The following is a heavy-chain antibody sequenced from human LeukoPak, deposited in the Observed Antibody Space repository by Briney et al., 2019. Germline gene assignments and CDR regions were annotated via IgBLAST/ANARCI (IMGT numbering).Heavy chain of an antibody. J-gene: IGHJ4*02. Sequence: GASVKVSCKASGYTFTGYCMHWVRQAPGQGLEWMGWINPNSGGTNYAQKFQGRVTMTRDTSISTAYMELSRLRSDDTAVYYCARGLAIYYYDSSGYYYVYWGQGTLVTVSS. D-gene: IGHD3-22*01. CDR3: ARGLAIYYYDSSGYYYVY. CDR1: GYTFTGYC. V-gene: IGHV1-2*02. CDR2: INPNSGGT.